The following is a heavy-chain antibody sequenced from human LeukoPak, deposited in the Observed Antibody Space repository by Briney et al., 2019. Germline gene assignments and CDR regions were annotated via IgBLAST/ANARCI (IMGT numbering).Heavy chain of an antibody. CDR2: IYYSGST. D-gene: IGHD3-10*01. J-gene: IGHJ5*02. CDR1: VGSLSSGGYY. Sequence: SETLSLTCTVSVGSLSSGGYYWSWIRQHPRKGLEWNGYIYYSGSTYYNPSLKSRVTISVATSNNQFSLKLSSVTAADTPVYYCAMITMVRGVGFWFDPWGQGNLVTVSS. CDR3: AMITMVRGVGFWFDP. V-gene: IGHV4-31*03.